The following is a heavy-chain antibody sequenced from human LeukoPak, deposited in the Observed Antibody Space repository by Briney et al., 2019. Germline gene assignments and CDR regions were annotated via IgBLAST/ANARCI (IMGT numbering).Heavy chain of an antibody. V-gene: IGHV4-39*07. CDR3: ARGSRDGYNNDIPQTYYYYMDV. J-gene: IGHJ6*03. CDR2: IYYSGST. D-gene: IGHD5-24*01. CDR1: GGSISSSSYY. Sequence: PSETLSLTCTVSGGSISSSSYYWGWIRQPPGKGLEWIGSIYYSGSTYYNPSLKSRVTISVDTSKNQFSLKLSSVTAADTAVYYCARGSRDGYNNDIPQTYYYYMDVWGKGTTVTVSS.